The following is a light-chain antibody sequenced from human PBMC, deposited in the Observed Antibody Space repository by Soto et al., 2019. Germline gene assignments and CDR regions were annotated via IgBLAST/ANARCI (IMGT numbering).Light chain of an antibody. V-gene: IGKV3-15*01. CDR1: QSVSSD. CDR3: QQYNNWPRT. Sequence: EIVMTQSPATLSVSPGERATLSCRASQSVSSDLAWYHQKPGQAPRLLIYSASTRATGIPARFSGSGSGTEFTLTINSLQSEDVSVYYCQQYNNWPRTFGQGPKVESK. CDR2: SAS. J-gene: IGKJ1*01.